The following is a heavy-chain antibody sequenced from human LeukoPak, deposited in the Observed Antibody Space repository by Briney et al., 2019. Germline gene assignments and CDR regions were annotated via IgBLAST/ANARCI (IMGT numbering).Heavy chain of an antibody. V-gene: IGHV3-66*02. CDR2: IYKNQNT. CDR1: GFNVSSSY. CDR3: ALRYCTTASCYGGGFDP. Sequence: GGSLRLSCAASGFNVSSSYLTWVRQAPGKGLEWVSVIYKNQNTYYAESVKGRFTTSRDNSKNTLYLQMNSLRAEDTAVYYCALRYCTTASCYGGGFDPWGQGTLVTVSS. J-gene: IGHJ5*02. D-gene: IGHD2-2*01.